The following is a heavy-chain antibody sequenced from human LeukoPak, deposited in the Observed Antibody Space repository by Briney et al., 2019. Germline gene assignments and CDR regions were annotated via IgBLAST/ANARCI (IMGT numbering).Heavy chain of an antibody. CDR3: AKRASGSGTSLYYFDY. Sequence: GGSLRLSCAASGFTFSSYAMSWVRQAPGKGLEWVSLIGNSGGSAFYADSVKGRFTVSRVNSKNTLYLQMSSLRVEDTAVYYCAKRASGSGTSLYYFDYWGQGTLVTVSS. V-gene: IGHV3-23*01. CDR2: IGNSGGSA. D-gene: IGHD3-10*01. J-gene: IGHJ4*02. CDR1: GFTFSSYA.